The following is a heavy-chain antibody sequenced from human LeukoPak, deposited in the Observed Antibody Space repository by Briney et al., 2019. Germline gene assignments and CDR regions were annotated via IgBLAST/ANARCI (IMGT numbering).Heavy chain of an antibody. CDR1: GFTFSNYN. J-gene: IGHJ4*02. D-gene: IGHD6-19*01. CDR3: ARGPKVAVQIDY. CDR2: ISSSSSYI. V-gene: IGHV3-21*01. Sequence: GGSLRLSCAASGFTFSNYNMHWVRQAPGKGLEWVSSISSSSSYIYYADSVKGRFTISRDNAKNSLYLQMNSLRAEDTAVYYCARGPKVAVQIDYWGQGTLVTVSS.